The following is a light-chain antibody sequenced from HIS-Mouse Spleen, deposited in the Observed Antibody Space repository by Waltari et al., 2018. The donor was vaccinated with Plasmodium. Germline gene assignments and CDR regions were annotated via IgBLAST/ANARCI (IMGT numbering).Light chain of an antibody. CDR1: ALPKKH. Sequence: SYELTQPPSVSVSPGQTATITCSGDALPKKHAYWYQQKSGQAPVLVIYEDSKRPSGIPERFSGSSSGTMATLTNSGAQVEDEADYYCYSTDSSGNHRVFGGGTKLTVL. CDR2: EDS. J-gene: IGLJ3*02. V-gene: IGLV3-10*01. CDR3: YSTDSSGNHRV.